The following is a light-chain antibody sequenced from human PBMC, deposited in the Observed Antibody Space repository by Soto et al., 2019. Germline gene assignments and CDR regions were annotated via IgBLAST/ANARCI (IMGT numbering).Light chain of an antibody. CDR3: QQSYSTPPT. CDR2: AAS. J-gene: IGKJ1*01. Sequence: DIQMTQSPSSLSASVGDRVTITCRASQSISSFLNWYQQKPGKAPNLLIYAASSLQSGVPSRFSGSGSGTDLTLTISSLQPEDFATYYCQQSYSTPPTFGQGTKVDIK. V-gene: IGKV1-39*01. CDR1: QSISSF.